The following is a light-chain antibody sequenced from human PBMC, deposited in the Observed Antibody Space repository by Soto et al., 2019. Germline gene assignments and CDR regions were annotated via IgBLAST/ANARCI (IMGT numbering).Light chain of an antibody. J-gene: IGKJ1*01. CDR2: GAS. CDR3: PQYGSPPRP. CDR1: QSVSSSY. V-gene: IGKV3-20*01. Sequence: EIVLTQSPGTLSLSPGERATLSCRASQSVSSSYLAWYQQKPGQAPRLLIYGASSRATGIPDRFSGSGSGTDFTLTISILECEEFAVYYCPQYGSPPRPFGQGTKMDMK.